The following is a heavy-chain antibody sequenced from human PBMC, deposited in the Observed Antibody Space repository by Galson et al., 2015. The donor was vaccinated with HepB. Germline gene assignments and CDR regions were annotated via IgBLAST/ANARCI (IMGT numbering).Heavy chain of an antibody. J-gene: IGHJ3*02. CDR3: ANSEVGATRFRGYAFDI. V-gene: IGHV3-30*18. Sequence: SLRLSCAASGFTFSSYGMHWVRQAPGKGLEWVAVISYDGSNKYYADSVKGRFTISRDNSKNTLYLQMNSQRAEDTAVYYCANSEVGATRFRGYAFDIWGQGTMVTVSS. CDR1: GFTFSSYG. D-gene: IGHD1-26*01. CDR2: ISYDGSNK.